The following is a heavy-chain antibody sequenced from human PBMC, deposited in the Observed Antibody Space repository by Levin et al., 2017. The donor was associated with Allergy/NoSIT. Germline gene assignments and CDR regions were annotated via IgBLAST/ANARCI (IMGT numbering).Heavy chain of an antibody. Sequence: PSETLSLTCAVYGGSLSDFYWSWIRQPPGKGLEWIGEINHDGATNYSPSLKSRVTISLGTSTNQFSLKLSSVTAADTGIYFCARVKYRDFDSFGFDTWGQGTLVTVSS. CDR2: INHDGAT. D-gene: IGHD5-12*01. CDR1: GGSLSDFY. J-gene: IGHJ5*02. V-gene: IGHV4-34*01. CDR3: ARVKYRDFDSFGFDT.